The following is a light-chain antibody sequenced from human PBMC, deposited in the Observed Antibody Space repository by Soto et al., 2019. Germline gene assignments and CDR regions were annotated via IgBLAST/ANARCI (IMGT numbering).Light chain of an antibody. CDR2: DAS. J-gene: IGKJ4*01. CDR1: QAVINY. Sequence: DITLTQSPSSLSASVGDRVSITCQASQAVINYLNWYQQKPGKAPQLLISDASNLETGVPSRFTGSGSGTHFTLTITNLQPEDFATYFCQQYDDLPLTFGGGTHVE. V-gene: IGKV1-33*01. CDR3: QQYDDLPLT.